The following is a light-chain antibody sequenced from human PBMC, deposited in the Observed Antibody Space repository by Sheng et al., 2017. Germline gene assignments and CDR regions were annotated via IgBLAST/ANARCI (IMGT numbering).Light chain of an antibody. CDR3: RAFGQ. V-gene: IGLV2-8*01. J-gene: IGLJ2*01. CDR2: DVT. Sequence: QSALTQPPSASGSPGQSVTISCTGTSSGVGGFDFVSWYQQLPGKAPKLIIYDVTERPSGVPDRFSGSKSVNTASLTVSGLQAEDEGDYYCRAFGQFGGGTKLTVL. CDR1: SSGVGGFDF.